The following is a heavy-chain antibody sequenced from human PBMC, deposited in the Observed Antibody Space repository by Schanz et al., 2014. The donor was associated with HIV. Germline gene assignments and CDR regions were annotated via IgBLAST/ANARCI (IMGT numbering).Heavy chain of an antibody. CDR3: AKGMVRGAPSWFDP. CDR2: ISSDGSNK. V-gene: IGHV3-30*18. J-gene: IGHJ5*02. D-gene: IGHD3-10*01. Sequence: QVQLVDSGGALVQPGRFLRLSCAASGFTFTTYGMQWVRQAPGKGLEWVAVISSDGSNKYYADSVKGRFSISRDNSKNTLYLQMNSLRAEDTAVYYCAKGMVRGAPSWFDPWGQGTLVTVSP. CDR1: GFTFTTYG.